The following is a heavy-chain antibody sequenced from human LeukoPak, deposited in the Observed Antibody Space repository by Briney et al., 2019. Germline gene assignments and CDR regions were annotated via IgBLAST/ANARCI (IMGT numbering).Heavy chain of an antibody. CDR3: ARDTGYSGYDHFDY. CDR2: ISDSGST. CDR1: GGSISGHY. J-gene: IGHJ4*02. V-gene: IGHV4-59*11. Sequence: SETLSLTCRVSGGSISGHYWTWIRQFPGKGLEWIGYISDSGSTNYNPSLKSRVTISIDTSKNQFSLKLNSVTAADTAVYYCARDTGYSGYDHFDYWGQGTLVTVSS. D-gene: IGHD5-12*01.